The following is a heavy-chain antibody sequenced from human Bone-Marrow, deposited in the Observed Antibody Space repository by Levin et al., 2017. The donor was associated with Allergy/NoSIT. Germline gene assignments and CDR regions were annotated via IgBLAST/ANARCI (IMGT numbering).Heavy chain of an antibody. Sequence: ASVKVSCKASGYTFSGYYMHWVRQAPGQGLEWMGWINPNSGGTNYAQNFQGRVTMTRDTSISTAYMELSRLRSDDTAVYYCASARYCTNDVCPDLDMDVWGQGTTVTVSS. CDR1: GYTFSGYY. V-gene: IGHV1-2*02. CDR2: INPNSGGT. D-gene: IGHD2-8*01. CDR3: ASARYCTNDVCPDLDMDV. J-gene: IGHJ6*02.